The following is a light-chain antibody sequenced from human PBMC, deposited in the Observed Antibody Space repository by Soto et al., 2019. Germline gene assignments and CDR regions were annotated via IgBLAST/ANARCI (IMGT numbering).Light chain of an antibody. V-gene: IGLV2-14*03. Sequence: QSALTQPASVSGSPGQSITISCTGTSSDVGGYTYVSWYQHHPGKAPKLLIYDVNNRPSGVSNRFSGSKSGNTASLTISGLQAEDEADYYCSSYRSGGTYVFGTGTQLPSS. CDR1: SSDVGGYTY. J-gene: IGLJ6*01. CDR3: SSYRSGGTYV. CDR2: DVN.